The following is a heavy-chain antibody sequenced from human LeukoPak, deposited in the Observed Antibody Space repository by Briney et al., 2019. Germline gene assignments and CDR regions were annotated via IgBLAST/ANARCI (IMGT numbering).Heavy chain of an antibody. CDR3: ASRYRSNYFDY. CDR1: GYSISSGYY. Sequence: SETLSLTCTVSGYSISSGYYWGWIRQPPGKGLEWIGSIYHSGSTYYNPSLKSRVTISVDTSKNQFSLKLSSVTAADTAVYYCASRYRSNYFDYWGQGTLVTVSS. J-gene: IGHJ4*02. D-gene: IGHD3-16*02. V-gene: IGHV4-38-2*02. CDR2: IYHSGST.